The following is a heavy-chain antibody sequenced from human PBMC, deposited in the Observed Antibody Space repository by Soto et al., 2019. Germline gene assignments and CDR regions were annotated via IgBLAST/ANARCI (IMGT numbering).Heavy chain of an antibody. D-gene: IGHD4-17*01. CDR3: ARDVDGDLDY. V-gene: IGHV3-7*01. Sequence: PVGSLRLSCAASGFTFSSSWMAWVRQAPGKGLEWVANIKYDGSDRNYVDSVKGRFTISRDNAKNSLYLQLDSLRAEDTAVYYCARDVDGDLDYWGQGTLVTVSS. J-gene: IGHJ4*02. CDR1: GFTFSSSW. CDR2: IKYDGSDR.